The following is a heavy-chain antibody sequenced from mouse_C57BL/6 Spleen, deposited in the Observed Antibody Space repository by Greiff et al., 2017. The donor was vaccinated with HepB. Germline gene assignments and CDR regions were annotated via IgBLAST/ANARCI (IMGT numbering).Heavy chain of an antibody. CDR2: IDPSDSYT. CDR3: ARSGAVVAPYAMDY. CDR1: GYTFTSYW. Sequence: QVQLKQPGAELVKPGASVKLSCKASGYTFTSYWMQWVKQRPGQGLEWIGEIDPSDSYTNYNQKFKGKATLTVDTSSSTAYMQLSSLTSEDSAVYYCARSGAVVAPYAMDYWGQGTSVTVSS. J-gene: IGHJ4*01. D-gene: IGHD1-1*01. V-gene: IGHV1-50*01.